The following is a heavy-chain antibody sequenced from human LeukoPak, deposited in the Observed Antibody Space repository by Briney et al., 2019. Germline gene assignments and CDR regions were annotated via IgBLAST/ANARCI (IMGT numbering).Heavy chain of an antibody. Sequence: SETLSLTCAVYGGSFSGYYWSWIRQPPGKGLEWIGEINHSGSTNYNPSLKSRVTISVDTSKNQFSLKLSSVTAADTAVYYCARRSLMVRGYNWFDPWGQGTLVTVSS. CDR2: INHSGST. CDR3: ARRSLMVRGYNWFDP. J-gene: IGHJ5*02. V-gene: IGHV4-34*01. D-gene: IGHD3-10*01. CDR1: GGSFSGYY.